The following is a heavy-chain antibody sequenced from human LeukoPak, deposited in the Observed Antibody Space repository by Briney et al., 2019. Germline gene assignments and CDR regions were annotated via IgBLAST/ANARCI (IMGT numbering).Heavy chain of an antibody. J-gene: IGHJ4*02. V-gene: IGHV4-39*07. D-gene: IGHD5-12*01. CDR2: IYYSGST. CDR1: GGSISSSSYY. Sequence: SETLSLTCTVSGGSISSSSYYWGWIRQPPGKGLEWIGSIYYSGSTYYNPSLKSRVTISVDTSKNQFSLKLSSVTAADTAVYYCAWGYSGYVPFDYWGQGTLVTVSS. CDR3: AWGYSGYVPFDY.